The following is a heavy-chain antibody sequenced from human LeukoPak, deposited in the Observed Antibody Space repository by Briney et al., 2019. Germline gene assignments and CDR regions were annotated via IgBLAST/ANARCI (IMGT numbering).Heavy chain of an antibody. CDR2: IYSGGST. CDR1: GGSISSSHYN. J-gene: IGHJ4*02. Sequence: ESSETLSLTRTVSGGSISSSHYNWGWIRQPPGKGLEWIGSIYSGGSTYYNPSLKSRVTTSVDTSRNQFSLKLNSVTAADTAVYYCAKLRVSMTTTSDFDYWGQGTLVTVSS. V-gene: IGHV4-39*01. CDR3: AKLRVSMTTTSDFDY. D-gene: IGHD4-17*01.